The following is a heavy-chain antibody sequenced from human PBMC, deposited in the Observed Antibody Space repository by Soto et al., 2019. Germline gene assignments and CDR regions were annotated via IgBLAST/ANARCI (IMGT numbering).Heavy chain of an antibody. J-gene: IGHJ6*02. Sequence: QVQLQESGPGLVKPSETLSLTCTVSGGSVSSNSYYWSWIRQSPGKGLEWLGYIYYSGSTSYNPSLKSRVTISVDTSKNQFSLNLYSVTAADTAVYYCAGQWLPNTYYYYGIDVWGQGTTVTVSS. CDR3: AGQWLPNTYYYYGIDV. CDR2: IYYSGST. CDR1: GGSVSSNSYY. D-gene: IGHD6-19*01. V-gene: IGHV4-61*01.